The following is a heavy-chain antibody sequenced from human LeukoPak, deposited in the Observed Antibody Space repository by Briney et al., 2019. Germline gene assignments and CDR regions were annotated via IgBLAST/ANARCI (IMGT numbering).Heavy chain of an antibody. CDR3: ARGCGSDCRPFRDY. J-gene: IGHJ4*02. V-gene: IGHV3-21*06. CDR2: ISSRSTYI. CDR1: GFTFSSYA. Sequence: GGSLRLSCAASGFTFSSYAMNWVRRAPGKGLEWVASISSRSTYIYYADSVKGRFTISRDNSKNSLYLRMSSLGAEDTAVYYCARGCGSDCRPFRDYWGQGTLVTVSS. D-gene: IGHD2-21*02.